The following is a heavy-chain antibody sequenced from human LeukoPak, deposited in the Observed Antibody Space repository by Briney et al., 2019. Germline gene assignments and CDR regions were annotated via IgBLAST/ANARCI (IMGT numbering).Heavy chain of an antibody. CDR3: ARVHKPGIAAAGTPNYFDY. V-gene: IGHV3-30-3*01. Sequence: GRSLRLSCAASGFTFSSYAMHWVRQAPGKGLEWVAVISYDGSNKYYADSVKGRFTISRDNSKNTLYLQMNSLRAEDTAVYYCARVHKPGIAAAGTPNYFDYWGQGTLVAVSS. CDR2: ISYDGSNK. D-gene: IGHD6-13*01. J-gene: IGHJ4*02. CDR1: GFTFSSYA.